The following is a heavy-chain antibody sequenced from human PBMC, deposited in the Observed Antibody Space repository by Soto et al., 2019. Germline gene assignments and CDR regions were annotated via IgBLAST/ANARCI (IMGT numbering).Heavy chain of an antibody. V-gene: IGHV2-5*02. Sequence: QITLKESGPPLLKPTQPLTLTCTFSGFSLRSLGMAVGWIRQPPGRALEWVALIYWDDEERYSPSLQSRLTITKDTSKNHVVLTMTTMDPVDTATYYCARRYDSSFDLWGQGTPVTVSS. CDR2: IYWDDEE. CDR3: ARRYDSSFDL. D-gene: IGHD6-6*01. J-gene: IGHJ4*02. CDR1: GFSLRSLGMA.